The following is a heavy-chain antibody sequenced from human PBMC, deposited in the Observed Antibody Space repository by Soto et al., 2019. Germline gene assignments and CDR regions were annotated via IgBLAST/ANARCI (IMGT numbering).Heavy chain of an antibody. CDR3: AKNSGPNWYFDL. CDR2: ISGYNGIT. CDR1: GYTFTSYE. D-gene: IGHD1-26*01. J-gene: IGHJ2*01. Sequence: QVQLVQSGPEVKKPGASVKVSCKASGYTFTSYEITWVRQAPGQGLEWMGWISGYNGITNYAQKFQGRVTMTTETSTSTAYMELRSLRPDDTAVYYCAKNSGPNWYFDLWGRGTLVTVSS. V-gene: IGHV1-18*01.